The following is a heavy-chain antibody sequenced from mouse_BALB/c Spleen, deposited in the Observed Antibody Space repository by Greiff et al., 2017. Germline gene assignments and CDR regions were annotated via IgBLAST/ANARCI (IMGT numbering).Heavy chain of an antibody. CDR2: ISSGGST. Sequence: EVQRVESGGGLVKPGGSLKLSCAASGFTFSSYAMSWVRQTPEKRLEWVASISSGGSTYYPDSVKGRFTISRDNARNILYLQMSSLRSEDTAMYYCADGYPFAYWGQGTLVTVSA. J-gene: IGHJ3*01. D-gene: IGHD2-3*01. V-gene: IGHV5-6-5*01. CDR1: GFTFSSYA. CDR3: ADGYPFAY.